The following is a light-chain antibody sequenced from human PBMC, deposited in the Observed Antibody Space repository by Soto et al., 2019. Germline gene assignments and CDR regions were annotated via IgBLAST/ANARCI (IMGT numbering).Light chain of an antibody. Sequence: QSVLTQPASVSGSPGQSITISCTGTNSDVGGYNYVSWYQQHPGKAPKLLIYDVSSRPSGLSNRFSGSQSGNTASLIISGIQAEDEADYYCASYTNSITYGFGSGTKLTVL. CDR1: NSDVGGYNY. CDR2: DVS. CDR3: ASYTNSITYG. V-gene: IGLV2-14*03. J-gene: IGLJ1*01.